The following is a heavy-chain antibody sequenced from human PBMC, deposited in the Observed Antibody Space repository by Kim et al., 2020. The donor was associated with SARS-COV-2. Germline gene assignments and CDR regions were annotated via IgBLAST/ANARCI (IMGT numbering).Heavy chain of an antibody. CDR2: T. CDR3: ARREVTSSFDF. V-gene: IGHV1-2*02. Sequence: TDYAQKFQGRVTMTRDTSISTAYMELTRLRSDDTAIYYCARREVTSSFDFWGQGTLVTVSS. J-gene: IGHJ4*02.